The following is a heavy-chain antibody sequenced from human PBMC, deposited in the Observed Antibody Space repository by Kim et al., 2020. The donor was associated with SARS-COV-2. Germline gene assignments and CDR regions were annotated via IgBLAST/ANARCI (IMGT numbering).Heavy chain of an antibody. Sequence: GGSLRLSCAASGFTFGSYSVNWVRQAPGKGLEWVASISGSGDNKYYSDSVKGRFTISRDNSKNTLFLQMNSLRAEDTAQYYCAKGIESCNRVSCYIYFEYWGQGTLVTVSS. CDR2: ISGSGDNK. CDR3: AKGIESCNRVSCYIYFEY. J-gene: IGHJ4*02. D-gene: IGHD2-15*01. CDR1: GFTFGSYS. V-gene: IGHV3-23*01.